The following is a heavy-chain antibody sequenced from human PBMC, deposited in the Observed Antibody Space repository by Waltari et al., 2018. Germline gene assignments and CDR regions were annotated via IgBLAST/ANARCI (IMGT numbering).Heavy chain of an antibody. CDR3: ARVNYKRAYNNWFDP. V-gene: IGHV4-59*01. CDR1: GCPISGYY. D-gene: IGHD3-10*01. CDR2: IQSSGFT. J-gene: IGHJ5*02. Sequence: QVQLQESGPGLVKSSETLSLTCTVSGCPISGYYWSWIRQPPGKGLEWMVYIQSSGFTIYNPSLKSRVIISVDTSQNQFSLKVSSVTAADTAVYYCARVNYKRAYNNWFDPWGQGTLVTVSS.